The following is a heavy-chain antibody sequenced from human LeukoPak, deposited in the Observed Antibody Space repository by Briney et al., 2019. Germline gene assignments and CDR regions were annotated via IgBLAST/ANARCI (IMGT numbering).Heavy chain of an antibody. CDR3: ASTGSGSYDY. CDR2: ISHSGST. CDR1: GGSFSDYY. V-gene: IGHV4-34*01. D-gene: IGHD3-10*01. J-gene: IGHJ4*02. Sequence: SSETLSLTCAVYGGSFSDYYWSWIRQPPGKGLEWIGEISHSGSTNYNPSLKSRVTMSVDTSKNQFSLKLSSVTAADTAVYYCASTGSGSYDYWGQGTLVTVSS.